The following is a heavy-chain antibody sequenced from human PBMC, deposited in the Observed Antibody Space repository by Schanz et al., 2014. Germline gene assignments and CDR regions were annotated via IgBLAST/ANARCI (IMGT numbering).Heavy chain of an antibody. D-gene: IGHD2-21*01. Sequence: EVQLVESGGGLVQPGGSLRLSCSASGFSFSSYALHWVRQAPGKGLEYVSGITTNGVNGGSTYHADSVKGRFTISRDNSKNTLFLQMNSLRADDTAIYFCARDEGRDGYNLAFDVWGQGTLVTVSS. CDR1: GFSFSSYA. J-gene: IGHJ3*01. CDR3: ARDEGRDGYNLAFDV. CDR2: ITTNGVNGGST. V-gene: IGHV3-64D*06.